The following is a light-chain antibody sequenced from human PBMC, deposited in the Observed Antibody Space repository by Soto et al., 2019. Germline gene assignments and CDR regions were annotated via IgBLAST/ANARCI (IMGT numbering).Light chain of an antibody. CDR3: QQTYSTPFT. CDR2: VAS. V-gene: IGKV1-39*01. Sequence: DIQMTQSPSSLSASVGDRVTITCRASQSISNYLNWYQQKPGKPPKLLIYVASSLQSGVPSRFSGSGSGTEFTLAISSLQPEDFATYFCQQTYSTPFTFAPGTKVYIK. J-gene: IGKJ3*01. CDR1: QSISNY.